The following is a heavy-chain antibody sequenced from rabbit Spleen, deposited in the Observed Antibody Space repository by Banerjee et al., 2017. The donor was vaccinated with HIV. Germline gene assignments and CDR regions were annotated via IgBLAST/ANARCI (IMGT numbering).Heavy chain of an antibody. CDR3: ARVVVVGMRGGL. D-gene: IGHD1-1*01. CDR1: GFSFSSSYY. V-gene: IGHV1S40*01. J-gene: IGHJ4*01. Sequence: QSLEESGGGLVKPGASLTLTCTASGFSFSSSYYMCWVRQAPGKGLEWIGCIYPNSDSTWYASWAKGRFTISKTSSTTVTLQMSSLTAADTATYFCARVVVVGMRGGLWGPGTLVTVS. CDR2: IYPNSDST.